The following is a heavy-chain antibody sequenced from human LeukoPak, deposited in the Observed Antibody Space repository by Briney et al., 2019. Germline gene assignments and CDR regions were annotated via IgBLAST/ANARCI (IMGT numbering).Heavy chain of an antibody. V-gene: IGHV4-38-2*02. Sequence: SETLSLTCTVSGFSISTGYYWGWIRQPPGKGLEWIGSIYYSGSTYYNPSLKSRVTISDETANNQFSLKLSSVTAADTAVYYCAEAYYDFWSGYYAFDYWGQGTLVTVSS. CDR2: IYYSGST. J-gene: IGHJ4*02. CDR1: GFSISTGYY. CDR3: AEAYYDFWSGYYAFDY. D-gene: IGHD3-3*01.